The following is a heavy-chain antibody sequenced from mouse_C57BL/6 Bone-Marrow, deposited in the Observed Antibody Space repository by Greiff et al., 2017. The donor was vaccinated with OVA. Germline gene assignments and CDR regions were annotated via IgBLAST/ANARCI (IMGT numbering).Heavy chain of an antibody. V-gene: IGHV1-59*01. J-gene: IGHJ3*01. CDR2: IDPSDSYT. Sequence: VQLQQPGAELVRPGPSVKLSCKASGYTFTSYWMHWVKQRPGQGLEWIGVIDPSDSYTNYNQKFKGKATLTVDTSSSTAYMQLSSLTSEDSAVYYCVYGNYEAYWGQGTLVTVSA. D-gene: IGHD2-1*01. CDR1: GYTFTSYW. CDR3: VYGNYEAY.